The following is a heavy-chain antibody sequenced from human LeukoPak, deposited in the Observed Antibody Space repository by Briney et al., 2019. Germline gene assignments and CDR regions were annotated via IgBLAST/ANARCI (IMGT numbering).Heavy chain of an antibody. Sequence: PGGSLRLSCIVSGFSVNDNYMSWVRQAPGKGLQCVSVLFPDGRTFYGDSVRGRFTISRDLARNTLLLQMHSLRADDTAVHYCARTNPVYGDYDYWGQGTLVTVSS. CDR1: GFSVNDNY. CDR3: ARTNPVYGDYDY. V-gene: IGHV3-53*01. CDR2: LFPDGRT. J-gene: IGHJ4*02. D-gene: IGHD4-17*01.